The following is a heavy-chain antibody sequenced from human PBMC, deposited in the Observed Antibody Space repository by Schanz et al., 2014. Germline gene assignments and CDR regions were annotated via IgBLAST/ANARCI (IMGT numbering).Heavy chain of an antibody. CDR3: AKCIGWYGRCAFDI. V-gene: IGHV3-53*01. CDR2: IYSGGST. J-gene: IGHJ3*02. D-gene: IGHD6-19*01. CDR1: GFTVSSNY. Sequence: EVQLVESGGGLIQPGGSLRLSCAASGFTVSSNYMSWVRQAPGKGLEWVAVIYSGGSTFYTDSVKGRLTISRDNSKNTLYLQMNSLIAEDTAVYYCAKCIGWYGRCAFDIWGQGTMVTVSS.